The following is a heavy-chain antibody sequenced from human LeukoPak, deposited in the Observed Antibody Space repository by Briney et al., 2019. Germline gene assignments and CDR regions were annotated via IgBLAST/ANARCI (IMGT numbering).Heavy chain of an antibody. Sequence: GGSLRLSCSASGFTFSAYTMHWVRQAPGKGLEYVSAISSNGGTTYYADSVRGRFTISRDNSKNTLYLKMSSLRGDDTAVYYFVKPCDSGGQGTLVTVSS. J-gene: IGHJ4*02. CDR2: ISSNGGTT. CDR3: VKPCDS. V-gene: IGHV3-64D*06. CDR1: GFTFSAYT.